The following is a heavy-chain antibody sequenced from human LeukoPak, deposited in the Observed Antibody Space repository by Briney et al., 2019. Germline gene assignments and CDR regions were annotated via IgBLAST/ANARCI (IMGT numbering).Heavy chain of an antibody. J-gene: IGHJ6*02. D-gene: IGHD1/OR15-1a*01. CDR2: IYLYGTT. V-gene: IGHV4-4*02. CDR1: IGSISSSKW. Sequence: SETLSLTCSVSIGSISSSKWWSWVRQSPKGLEWIGEIYLYGTTNYNPSFTSRVTMSVDRSRNQFSLKLTSVTAADTAVYYCARQKWEQQGRDYYFNGLDVWGPGTTVIVSS. CDR3: ARQKWEQQGRDYYFNGLDV.